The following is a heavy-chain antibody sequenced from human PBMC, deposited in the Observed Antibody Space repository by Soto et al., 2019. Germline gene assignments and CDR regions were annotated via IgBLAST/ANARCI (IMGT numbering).Heavy chain of an antibody. D-gene: IGHD6-13*01. Sequence: SQTQSLTRILSAPYTTGSCYWRWIRQPSGEELEWVGPFSVSGTTIYNTSLRGRVAMSADRSKNQFSLRLTSVTAADTALYYCARGITPPGAPAWYYFYSWGQGTLVTVSS. J-gene: IGHJ4*02. CDR2: FSVSGTT. CDR1: APYTTGSCY. V-gene: IGHV4-4*07. CDR3: ARGITPPGAPAWYYFYS.